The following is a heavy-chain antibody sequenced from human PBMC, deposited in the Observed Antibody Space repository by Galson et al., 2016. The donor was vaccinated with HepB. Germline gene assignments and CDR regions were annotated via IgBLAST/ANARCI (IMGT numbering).Heavy chain of an antibody. J-gene: IGHJ4*02. CDR3: ASPIHLWALEY. D-gene: IGHD5-18*01. V-gene: IGHV3-23*01. Sequence: SLRLSCAASGFTFSTYAMSWVRQAPGKGLEWVSLISGGNTYYADSVRGRFTISRDNSKNTLYLQMNSLRAEDTAVYYCASPIHLWALEYWGQGTLVTVSS. CDR1: GFTFSTYA. CDR2: ISGGNT.